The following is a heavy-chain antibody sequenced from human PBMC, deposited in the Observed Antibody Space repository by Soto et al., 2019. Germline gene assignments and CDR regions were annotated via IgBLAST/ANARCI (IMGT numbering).Heavy chain of an antibody. Sequence: ELQLVESGGGLVQPGASLRLSCAASGFTFNNYCMSWVRLAPGTGLEWVATIKQDGSDKYYVDSAKGRFTVSRDNAKNSLELQMNSLRADDTAIYYCARRCGRSSCPYYMDVWGRGTTVTVSS. V-gene: IGHV3-7*01. CDR2: IKQDGSDK. D-gene: IGHD2-2*01. J-gene: IGHJ6*03. CDR3: ARRCGRSSCPYYMDV. CDR1: GFTFNNYC.